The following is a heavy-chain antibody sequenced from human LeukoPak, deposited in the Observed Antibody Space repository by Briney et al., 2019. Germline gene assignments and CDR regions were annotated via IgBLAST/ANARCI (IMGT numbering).Heavy chain of an antibody. CDR3: ARENALHYYDSSGYYLDY. D-gene: IGHD3-22*01. Sequence: GGSLRLSCAASGFTFSSYAMHWVRQAPGKGLEWVAVISYDGSNKYYADSVKGRFTISRDNSKNTLYLQMNSLRAEDTAVYYCARENALHYYDSSGYYLDYWGQGTLVTVSS. CDR2: ISYDGSNK. CDR1: GFTFSSYA. J-gene: IGHJ4*02. V-gene: IGHV3-30-3*01.